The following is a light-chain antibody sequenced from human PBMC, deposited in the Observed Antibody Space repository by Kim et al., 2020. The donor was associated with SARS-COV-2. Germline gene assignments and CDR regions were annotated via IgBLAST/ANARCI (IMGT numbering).Light chain of an antibody. V-gene: IGLV1-40*01. CDR2: GNT. J-gene: IGLJ1*01. Sequence: RVTISCPGSRSNIGAGYDVHWYQQLPGTAPKLLMFGNTNRPSGVSDRFSGSKSGTAASLAITGLQADDEATYYCQSYDNSLSAYVFGTGTKVTVL. CDR3: QSYDNSLSAYV. CDR1: RSNIGAGYD.